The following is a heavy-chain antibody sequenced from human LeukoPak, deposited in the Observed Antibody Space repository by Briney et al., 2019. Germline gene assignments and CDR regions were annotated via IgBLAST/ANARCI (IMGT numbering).Heavy chain of an antibody. CDR2: IIPFFATT. J-gene: IGHJ6*02. CDR3: VRGLGYCSAGNCYLFGMDV. Sequence: SVKLSCKASGGNLSIFAMTWVPHAPGQGLECMGGIIPFFATTNYAQKFQGRVTVTADESTSTSYMELTSLRSDDTAVYYCVRGLGYCSAGNCYLFGMDVWGQGTTVTVSS. D-gene: IGHD2-15*01. CDR1: GGNLSIFA. V-gene: IGHV1-69*13.